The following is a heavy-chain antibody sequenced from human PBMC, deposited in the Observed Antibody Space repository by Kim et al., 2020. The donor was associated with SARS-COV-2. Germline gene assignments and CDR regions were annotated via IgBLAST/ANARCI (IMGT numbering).Heavy chain of an antibody. D-gene: IGHD6-13*01. V-gene: IGHV3-9*01. CDR3: AKDLTSSWYSGAFHI. CDR1: GFAFDDYA. CDR2: ISWNSGSI. Sequence: GGSLRLSCAASGFAFDDYAMHWVRQAPGKGLEWVSGISWNSGSIGYADSVKGRFTISRGNAKNSLYLQMNSLRAEDTALYYCAKDLTSSWYSGAFHICGQGTMVTVSS. J-gene: IGHJ3*02.